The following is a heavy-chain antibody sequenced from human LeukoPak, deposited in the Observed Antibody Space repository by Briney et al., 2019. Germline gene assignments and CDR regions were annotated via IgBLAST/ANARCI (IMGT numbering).Heavy chain of an antibody. D-gene: IGHD2-21*02. V-gene: IGHV3-33*06. CDR1: GFTFSSYG. Sequence: GRSLRLSCAASGFTFSSYGMHWVRQAPGKGLEWVAVIWYDGSNKYYADSVKGRFTISRDNSKNTLYLQMNSLRAEDTAVYYCAEDWDEGDDFFDYWGQGTLVTVSS. J-gene: IGHJ4*02. CDR3: AEDWDEGDDFFDY. CDR2: IWYDGSNK.